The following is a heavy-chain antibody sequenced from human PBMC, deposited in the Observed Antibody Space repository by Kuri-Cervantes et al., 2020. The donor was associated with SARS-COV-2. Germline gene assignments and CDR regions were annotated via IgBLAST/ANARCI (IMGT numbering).Heavy chain of an antibody. V-gene: IGHV3-30-3*01. CDR3: ARGRVGVQDF. CDR2: TSYDGTSK. CDR1: GFTFNNYA. D-gene: IGHD2-21*01. Sequence: GSLKISCAASGFTFNNYAMHWVRQTPGEGLEWVAITSYDGTSKYYADSVKGRFTISRDNSKNTLYPQMNNLRGDDTAVYFCARGRVGVQDFWGQGTLVTVSS. J-gene: IGHJ4*02.